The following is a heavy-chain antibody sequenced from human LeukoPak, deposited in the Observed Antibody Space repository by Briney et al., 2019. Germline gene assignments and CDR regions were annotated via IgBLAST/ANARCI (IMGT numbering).Heavy chain of an antibody. CDR2: ISGSGGST. V-gene: IGHV3-23*01. J-gene: IGHJ3*02. CDR1: GFTFSSYA. CDR3: AKDVPYYDCWSGSGAFDI. D-gene: IGHD3-3*01. Sequence: GGSLRLSCAASGFTFSSYAMSWVRQAPGKGLEWVSAISGSGGSTYYADSVKGRFTISRDNSKNTLYLQMNSLRAEDTAVYYCAKDVPYYDCWSGSGAFDIWGQGTMVTVSS.